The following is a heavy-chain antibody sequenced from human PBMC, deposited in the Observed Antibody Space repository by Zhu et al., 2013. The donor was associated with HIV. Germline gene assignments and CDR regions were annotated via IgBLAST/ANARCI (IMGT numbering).Heavy chain of an antibody. J-gene: IGHJ4*02. CDR2: VFYTGNT. Sequence: QVQLQESGPGTGSSLRRPLSLTCNVSGGSMNKYYWSWLRQPPGKGLEWLGYVFYTGNTNYNPSLKSRLTISVDTSKSHFSLNLGSVTAADTAIYYCARGGDYFDNGGYHKSVPFFDIWGQGSLVTVSS. D-gene: IGHD3-22*01. CDR1: GGSMNKYY. CDR3: ARGGDYFDNGGYHKSVPFFDI. V-gene: IGHV4-59*01.